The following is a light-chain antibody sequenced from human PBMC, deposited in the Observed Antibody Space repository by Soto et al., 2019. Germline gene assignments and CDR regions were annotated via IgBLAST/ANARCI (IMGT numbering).Light chain of an antibody. J-gene: IGKJ1*01. CDR3: QQSNSFPRT. Sequence: DIQMTQSPSSVSASVGDRVTITCRASQAISTWLAWYQPKPGKAPKLLIYAASNLQTGVPSRFSGSGSGTDFTLTISSLQPEDFATYYCQQSNSFPRTFGQGTKVEIK. CDR1: QAISTW. V-gene: IGKV1D-12*01. CDR2: AAS.